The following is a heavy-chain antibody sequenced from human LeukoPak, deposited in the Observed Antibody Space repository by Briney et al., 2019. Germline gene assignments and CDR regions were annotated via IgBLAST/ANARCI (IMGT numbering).Heavy chain of an antibody. Sequence: SETLSLTCTVSGGSISSYYWSWIRQPPGKGLEWIGYIYYSGSTNYNPSLKSRVTISVDTSKNQFSLKLSSVTAADTAVYYCARHIAAAGTTANFDYWGQGTLVTVSS. V-gene: IGHV4-59*08. CDR1: GGSISSYY. CDR3: ARHIAAAGTTANFDY. CDR2: IYYSGST. D-gene: IGHD6-13*01. J-gene: IGHJ4*02.